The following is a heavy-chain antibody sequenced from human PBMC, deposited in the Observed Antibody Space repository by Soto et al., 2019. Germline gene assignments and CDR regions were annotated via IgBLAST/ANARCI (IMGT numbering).Heavy chain of an antibody. Sequence: HGESLKISCKGSGYSFTSYWIGWVRQMPGKGLEWMGIIYPGDSDTRYSPSFQGQVTISADKSISTAYLQWSSLKASDTAIYYCARRYQLGYYYYGMDGWGKGTTVTVSS. J-gene: IGHJ6*04. V-gene: IGHV5-51*01. CDR2: IYPGDSDT. CDR1: GYSFTSYW. D-gene: IGHD2-2*01. CDR3: ARRYQLGYYYYGMDG.